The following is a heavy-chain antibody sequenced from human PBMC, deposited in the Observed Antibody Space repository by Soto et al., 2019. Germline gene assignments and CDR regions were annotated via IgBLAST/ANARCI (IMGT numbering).Heavy chain of an antibody. Sequence: CTVSGGSISSDYWSWIRQSPGKGLEWIGYIYSRGNTNYNPSLKSRVTISVDTSKTQFSLKLSSVTAADTAVYYCARDGIAAAGMGWFDPWGQGTLVTVSS. CDR3: ARDGIAAAGMGWFDP. CDR2: IYSRGNT. D-gene: IGHD6-13*01. CDR1: GGSISSDY. J-gene: IGHJ5*02. V-gene: IGHV4-59*12.